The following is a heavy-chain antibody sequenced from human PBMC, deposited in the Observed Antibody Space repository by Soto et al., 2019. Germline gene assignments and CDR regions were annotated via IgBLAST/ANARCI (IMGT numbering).Heavy chain of an antibody. CDR2: IYYSGST. D-gene: IGHD3-9*01. J-gene: IGHJ5*02. V-gene: IGHV4-39*01. CDR3: ATLRSDDDILTVFSKNNWFDP. Sequence: QLQLQESGPGLVKPSETLSLTCTVSGGSISSSSYYWGWIRQPPGKGLEWIGSIYYSGSTYYNPSLKSRVTISVDTSKNQCSLKLSSVTAADTAVYYCATLRSDDDILTVFSKNNWFDPWGQGTLVTVSS. CDR1: GGSISSSSYY.